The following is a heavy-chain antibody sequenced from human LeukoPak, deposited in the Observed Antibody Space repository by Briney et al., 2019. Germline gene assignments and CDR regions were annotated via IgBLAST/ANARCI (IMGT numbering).Heavy chain of an antibody. J-gene: IGHJ4*02. D-gene: IGHD5-12*01. CDR1: GFTFISYA. Sequence: GGSLRLSCAASGFTFISYAMSWVRQAPVKGLEWVSIISGSGGSTYYADSVKGRFTISRDNSKNTLYLQMNSLRAEDTAVYYCARGGGYSGYEKLGYWGQGTLVTVSS. V-gene: IGHV3-23*01. CDR2: ISGSGGST. CDR3: ARGGGYSGYEKLGY.